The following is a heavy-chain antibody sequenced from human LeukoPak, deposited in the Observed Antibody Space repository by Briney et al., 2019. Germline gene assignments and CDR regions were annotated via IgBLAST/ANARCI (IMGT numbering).Heavy chain of an antibody. CDR2: ISAYNGNT. CDR3: ARDGGAQWETPHFDY. CDR1: GYTFTSYG. Sequence: ASVKVSCKASGYTFTSYGISWVRQAPGQGLEWMGWISAYNGNTNYAQKLQGRVTMTTDTSTSTAYMELRSLRSDDTAVYYCARDGGAQWETPHFDYWGQGTLVTVSS. J-gene: IGHJ4*02. V-gene: IGHV1-18*01. D-gene: IGHD1-26*01.